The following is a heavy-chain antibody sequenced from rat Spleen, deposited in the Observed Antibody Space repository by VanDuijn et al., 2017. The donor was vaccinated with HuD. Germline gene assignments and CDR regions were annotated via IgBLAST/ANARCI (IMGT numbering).Heavy chain of an antibody. J-gene: IGHJ2*01. V-gene: IGHV5-7*01. CDR3: TTDIYYDGTYYPGGFDY. D-gene: IGHD1-12*02. CDR2: ISYDGSST. Sequence: EVQLVESGGGLVQPGRSLKLSCVASGFTLNNYWMTWIRQAPKKGLEWVATISYDGSSTYYRDSVKGRFTISRDNAKSALYLQMDSLRSEDTATYYCTTDIYYDGTYYPGGFDYWGQGVMVTVSS. CDR1: GFTLNNYW.